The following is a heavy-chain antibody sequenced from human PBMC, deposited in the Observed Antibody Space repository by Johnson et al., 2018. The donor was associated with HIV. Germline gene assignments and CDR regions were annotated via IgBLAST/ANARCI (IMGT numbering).Heavy chain of an antibody. D-gene: IGHD3-10*01. CDR3: ASTGSGSDDAFDI. J-gene: IGHJ3*02. V-gene: IGHV3-13*01. CDR2: IGPAGDT. Sequence: VQLVESGGGVVQPGRSLRLSCAASGFTFSSYDMHWVRQATGKGLEWVSAIGPAGDTYYPGSVKGRFTISRDNSKNTLYLQMNSLRAEDTAVYYCASTGSGSDDAFDIWGQGTMVTVSS. CDR1: GFTFSSYD.